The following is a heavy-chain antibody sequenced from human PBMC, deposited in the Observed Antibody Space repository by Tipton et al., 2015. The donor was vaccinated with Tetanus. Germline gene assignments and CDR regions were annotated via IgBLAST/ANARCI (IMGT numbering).Heavy chain of an antibody. CDR1: GFIFSDYY. J-gene: IGHJ4*02. D-gene: IGHD5-12*01. Sequence: QLVQSGGGSVKPGGSLRLSCAASGFIFSDYYMSWIRQAPGKGLEWVSYIRSRGDTIYYADSVKGRFTISSDNAKNLVFLQMNSLRAEDTAVYYCARATGGYRGYDYVDFWGQGTLVAVSS. V-gene: IGHV3-11*01. CDR2: IRSRGDTI. CDR3: ARATGGYRGYDYVDF.